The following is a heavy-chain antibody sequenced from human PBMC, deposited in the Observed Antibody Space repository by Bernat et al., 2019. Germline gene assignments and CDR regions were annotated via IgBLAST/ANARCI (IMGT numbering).Heavy chain of an antibody. CDR1: GDSISYYY. D-gene: IGHD3-16*01. CDR3: ARQGGRRVGSRIGWLFDP. Sequence: QVQLQESGPGLVKPSETLSLPCTVSGDSISYYYWNLIRQSPGKGLEWIGYMPYSGTISYNPSLKSRVTISVDTAKNQFSLKLSSVTAADPAVYFCARQGGRRVGSRIGWLFDPWGQGTLVTVSS. V-gene: IGHV4-59*08. CDR2: MPYSGTI. J-gene: IGHJ5*02.